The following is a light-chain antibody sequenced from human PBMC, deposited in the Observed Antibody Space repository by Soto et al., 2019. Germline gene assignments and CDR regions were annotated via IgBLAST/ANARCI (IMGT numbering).Light chain of an antibody. CDR3: SSYTNSSTLGVI. CDR2: DVS. J-gene: IGLJ2*01. CDR1: SSDVGGYNF. Sequence: QSVLTQPASVSGSPGQSITISCTGTSSDVGGYNFVSWYQQYPGKAPKLMIYDVSNRPSGVSNRFSGSKSGNTASLTISGLQAEDEADYYCSSYTNSSTLGVIFGGGTKVTVL. V-gene: IGLV2-14*01.